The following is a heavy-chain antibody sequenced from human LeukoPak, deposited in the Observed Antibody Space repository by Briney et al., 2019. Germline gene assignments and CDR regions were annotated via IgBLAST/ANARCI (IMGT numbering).Heavy chain of an antibody. V-gene: IGHV3-23*01. Sequence: QSGGSLRLSCAASGFTFSTYAMSWVRQGPGKGPEWVSALSGSGGTTYYADSVKGRFTISRDNSKNTLYLQMNSLRVEDTAVYYCAKGAPYYYGMDVWGQGTTVTVSS. CDR1: GFTFSTYA. CDR2: LSGSGGTT. CDR3: AKGAPYYYGMDV. D-gene: IGHD3-16*01. J-gene: IGHJ6*02.